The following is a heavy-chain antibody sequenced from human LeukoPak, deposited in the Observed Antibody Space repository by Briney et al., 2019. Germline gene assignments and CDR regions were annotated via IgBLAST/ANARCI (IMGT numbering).Heavy chain of an antibody. J-gene: IGHJ4*02. CDR3: ARARGRFFDY. V-gene: IGHV4-34*01. Sequence: SETLSLTCAVYGGSFSGYYWSWIRQPPGKGLEWIGEINHSGSTNYNPSLKSRVTISVDTPKNQFSLKLSSVTAADTAVYYCARARGRFFDYWGQGTLVTVSS. CDR1: GGSFSGYY. CDR2: INHSGST.